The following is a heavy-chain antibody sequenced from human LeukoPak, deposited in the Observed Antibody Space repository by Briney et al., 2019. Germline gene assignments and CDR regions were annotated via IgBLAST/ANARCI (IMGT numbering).Heavy chain of an antibody. Sequence: PGRSLRLSCAASGFTVSSYGMHWVRQGPGKGLEWVAVISYDGGNKYYADSVKGRFTISRDNSKNTLYLQMNSLRAEDTAVYYCAKDLGSFCGGDCPPLNWGQGTLVAVSS. CDR3: AKDLGSFCGGDCPPLN. CDR1: GFTVSSYG. CDR2: ISYDGGNK. D-gene: IGHD2-21*02. J-gene: IGHJ4*02. V-gene: IGHV3-30*18.